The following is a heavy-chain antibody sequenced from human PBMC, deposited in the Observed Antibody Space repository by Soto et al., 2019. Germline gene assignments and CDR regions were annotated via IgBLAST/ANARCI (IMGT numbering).Heavy chain of an antibody. Sequence: SETLSLTCTVSGGSISSSSYYWGWIRQPPGKGLEWIGSIYYSGSTYYNPSLKSRVTISVDTSKNQFSLKLSSVTAADTAVYYCARQASTTGTTNWGQGTLVT. V-gene: IGHV4-39*01. CDR2: IYYSGST. D-gene: IGHD1-1*01. J-gene: IGHJ4*02. CDR3: ARQASTTGTTN. CDR1: GGSISSSSYY.